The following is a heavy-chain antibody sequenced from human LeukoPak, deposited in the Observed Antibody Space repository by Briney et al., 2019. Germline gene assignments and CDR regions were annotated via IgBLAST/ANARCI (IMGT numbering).Heavy chain of an antibody. V-gene: IGHV1-24*01. J-gene: IGHJ4*02. CDR1: GYTLTELS. Sequence: ASVKVSCEVSGYTLTELSMHWVRQAPGKGLEWMGGFDPEDGETIYAQKFQGRVTMTEDTSTDTAYMELSSLRSEDTAVYYCATHVRRQWLPLPDYWGQGTLVTVSS. CDR2: FDPEDGET. CDR3: ATHVRRQWLPLPDY. D-gene: IGHD6-19*01.